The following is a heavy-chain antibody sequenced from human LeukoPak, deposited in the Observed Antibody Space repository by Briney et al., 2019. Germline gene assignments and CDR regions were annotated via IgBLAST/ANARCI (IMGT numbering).Heavy chain of an antibody. Sequence: PGRSLRLSCAASGFTFSSYEMNWVRQAPGKGLEWVSYISSSGSTIYYADSVKGRFTISRDNAKNSLYLQMNSLRAEDTAVYYCARGTGTTPLEYWGQGTLVAVSS. D-gene: IGHD1-1*01. V-gene: IGHV3-48*03. CDR1: GFTFSSYE. J-gene: IGHJ4*02. CDR2: ISSSGSTI. CDR3: ARGTGTTPLEY.